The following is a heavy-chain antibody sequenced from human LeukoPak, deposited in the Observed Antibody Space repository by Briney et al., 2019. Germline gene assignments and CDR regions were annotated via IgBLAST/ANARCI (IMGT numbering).Heavy chain of an antibody. V-gene: IGHV4-31*03. Sequence: SQTLSLTCTVSGGSISSGGYYWGWIRQHPGKGLEWIGYIYYSGSTYYNPSLKSRVTISVDTSKNQFSLKLSSVTAADTAVYYCARVGVLGGWTFDYWGQGTLVTVSS. CDR3: ARVGVLGGWTFDY. J-gene: IGHJ4*02. D-gene: IGHD6-19*01. CDR2: IYYSGST. CDR1: GGSISSGGYY.